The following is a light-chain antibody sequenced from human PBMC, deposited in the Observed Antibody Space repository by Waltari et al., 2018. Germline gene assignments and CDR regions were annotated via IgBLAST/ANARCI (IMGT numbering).Light chain of an antibody. J-gene: IGKJ1*01. V-gene: IGKV3-20*01. CDR3: QHYVSLPAT. CDR1: QSVSTS. CDR2: DAS. Sequence: EIVLPQSPGSLSSSPGATVTLSCRASQSVSTSLAWYQQKPGQAPRLLIFDASNRATGIPDRFSGSGSGTDFSLTISRLEPEDFAVYYCQHYVSLPATFGQGTKVEIK.